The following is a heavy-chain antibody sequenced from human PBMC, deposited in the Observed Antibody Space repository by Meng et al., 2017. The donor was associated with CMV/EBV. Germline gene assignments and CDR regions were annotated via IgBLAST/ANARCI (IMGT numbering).Heavy chain of an antibody. V-gene: IGHV4-34*01. CDR3: ARGGAANYYYYGMDV. D-gene: IGHD2-15*01. CDR2: INHSGST. J-gene: IGHJ6*02. CDR1: GGSFSGYY. Sequence: SQTLSLTCAVYGGSFSGYYWSWIRQPPGKGLEWIGEINHSGSTNYNPSLKSRVTISVDTSKNQFSLKLSSVTAADTAVYCCARGGAANYYYYGMDVWGQGTTVTVSS.